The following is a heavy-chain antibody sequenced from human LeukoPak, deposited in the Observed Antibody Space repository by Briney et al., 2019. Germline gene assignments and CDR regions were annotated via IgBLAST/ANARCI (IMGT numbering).Heavy chain of an antibody. CDR3: ARGFDTGSSVNWFDR. V-gene: IGHV5-51*01. CDR2: VYPGNSDS. D-gene: IGHD6-13*01. J-gene: IGHJ5*02. Sequence: GESLKISCKGSGSRFTTHCIAWVRQRPGEGLEWMGIVYPGNSDSRYSPSFQGHVTMSADKSISTAYLQWHSLDASDTAIYFCARGFDTGSSVNWFDRWGQGTLVTVSS. CDR1: GSRFTTHC.